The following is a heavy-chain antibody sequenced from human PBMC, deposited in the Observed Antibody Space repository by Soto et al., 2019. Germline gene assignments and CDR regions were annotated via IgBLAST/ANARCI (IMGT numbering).Heavy chain of an antibody. J-gene: IGHJ6*02. CDR2: IIPIFGTA. Sequence: SVKVSCKASGGTFSSYAISWVRQAPGQGLEWMGGIIPIFGTANYAQKLQGRVTITADESTSTAYMELSSLRSEDTAVYYCARESRYCSSTSCYPRLYYGMDVWGQGTTVTVSS. CDR1: GGTFSSYA. CDR3: ARESRYCSSTSCYPRLYYGMDV. D-gene: IGHD2-2*01. V-gene: IGHV1-69*13.